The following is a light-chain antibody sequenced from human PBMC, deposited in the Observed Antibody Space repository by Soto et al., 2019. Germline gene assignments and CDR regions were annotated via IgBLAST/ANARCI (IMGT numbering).Light chain of an antibody. CDR1: QNLLYSNGYNY. Sequence: DIVMTQSPLSLPVTPGEPASISCRSSQNLLYSNGYNYLDWYLQKPGQSPQLLIYLGSNRASGVPDMFSGSGSGTDFTLKISRVEAEDVGVYYCMQALQTPRTFGQGTKVEIK. CDR2: LGS. V-gene: IGKV2-28*01. CDR3: MQALQTPRT. J-gene: IGKJ1*01.